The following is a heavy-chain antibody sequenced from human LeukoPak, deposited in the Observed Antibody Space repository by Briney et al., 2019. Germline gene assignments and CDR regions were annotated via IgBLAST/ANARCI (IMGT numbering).Heavy chain of an antibody. Sequence: PSGTLSLTCTVSGDSINSLDLWSWVRQPPGKGLEWIGEINHSGSTNYNPSLKSRVTISVDTSKNQFSLKLRSVTAADTAVYYCARGLGSIAGATASDYWGQGTLVTVSS. CDR3: ARGLGSIAGATASDY. CDR1: GDSINSLDL. CDR2: INHSGST. D-gene: IGHD1-26*01. J-gene: IGHJ4*02. V-gene: IGHV4-4*02.